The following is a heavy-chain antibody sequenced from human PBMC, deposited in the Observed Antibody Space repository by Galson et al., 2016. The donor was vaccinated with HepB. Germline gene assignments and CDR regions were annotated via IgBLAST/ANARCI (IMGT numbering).Heavy chain of an antibody. CDR2: INPSGGST. Sequence: SVKVSCKASGYTFTSYFLHWVRQAPGQGLEWMGLINPSGGSTSYAQKFQGRDTMTRDRSTSTVYMELSSLRSEDTAVYYCVRGGANGDYWGQGALVTVSS. J-gene: IGHJ4*02. V-gene: IGHV1-46*01. D-gene: IGHD4/OR15-4a*01. CDR3: VRGGANGDY. CDR1: GYTFTSYF.